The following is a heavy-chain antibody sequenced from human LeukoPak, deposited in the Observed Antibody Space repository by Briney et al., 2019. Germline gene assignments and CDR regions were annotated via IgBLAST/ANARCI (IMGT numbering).Heavy chain of an antibody. D-gene: IGHD2-2*01. Sequence: PSETLSLTCTVSGGSISGYYWSWIRQPPGKGLEWIGYIYHSGSTYYNPSLKSRVTISVDRSKNQFSLKLSSVTAADTAVYYCARDTSGYCSSTSCLYWFDPWGQGTLVTVSS. CDR1: GGSISGYY. CDR3: ARDTSGYCSSTSCLYWFDP. CDR2: IYHSGST. V-gene: IGHV4-59*12. J-gene: IGHJ5*02.